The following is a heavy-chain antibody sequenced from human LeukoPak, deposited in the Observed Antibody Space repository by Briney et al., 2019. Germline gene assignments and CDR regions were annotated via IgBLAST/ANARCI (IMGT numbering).Heavy chain of an antibody. Sequence: KTSQTLSLTCTVSGYSISSGYYWGWIRQPPGKGLEWIGSIYHSGSTYYNPSLKSRVTISVDTSKNQFSLKLSSVTAADTAVYYCARKSYYDSSGYFDYWGQGTLVTVSS. CDR2: IYHSGST. J-gene: IGHJ4*02. CDR3: ARKSYYDSSGYFDY. CDR1: GYSISSGYY. V-gene: IGHV4-38-2*02. D-gene: IGHD3-22*01.